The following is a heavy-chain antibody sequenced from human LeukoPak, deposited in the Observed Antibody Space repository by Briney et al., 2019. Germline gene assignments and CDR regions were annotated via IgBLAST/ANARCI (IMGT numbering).Heavy chain of an antibody. D-gene: IGHD6-19*01. Sequence: SETLSLTCTVSGASISNYYWSCIRQPPGKGLEWIGYISYSGSTNYNPSLNSRVTISVDTSKNQFSMKLSSVTDADTAVYYCASLPFDSSTRSFGWFDPWGQGTLVTVSS. J-gene: IGHJ5*02. CDR2: ISYSGST. CDR3: ASLPFDSSTRSFGWFDP. CDR1: GASISNYY. V-gene: IGHV4-59*01.